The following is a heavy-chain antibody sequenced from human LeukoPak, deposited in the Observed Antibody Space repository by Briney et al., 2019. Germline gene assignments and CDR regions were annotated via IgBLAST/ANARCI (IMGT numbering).Heavy chain of an antibody. Sequence: GGSLRLSCAGSGFNFNKFWMHWVRQAPGKGLVWVSRIKNDGWTTDYADSVRGRFTISRDNAKNTVYLQMNSLRAEDTAVYYCAGDGGHSGITGFDYWGQGTLVTVSS. D-gene: IGHD1-26*01. CDR1: GFNFNKFW. CDR3: AGDGGHSGITGFDY. J-gene: IGHJ4*02. V-gene: IGHV3-74*01. CDR2: IKNDGWTT.